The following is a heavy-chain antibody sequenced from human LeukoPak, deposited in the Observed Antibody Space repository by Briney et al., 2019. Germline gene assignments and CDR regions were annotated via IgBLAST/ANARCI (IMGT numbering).Heavy chain of an antibody. J-gene: IGHJ4*02. CDR3: ARDRVPSSEDWIDY. CDR2: IYTSGST. V-gene: IGHV4-4*07. CDR1: GGSIISYY. Sequence: SETLSLTCTVSGGSIISYYWSWIRQPAGKGLEWIGRIYTSGSTNYNPSLKSRVTMSVDTSKNQFSLKLSSVTAADTAVYYCARDRVPSSEDWIDYWGQGTLVTVSS. D-gene: IGHD2-15*01.